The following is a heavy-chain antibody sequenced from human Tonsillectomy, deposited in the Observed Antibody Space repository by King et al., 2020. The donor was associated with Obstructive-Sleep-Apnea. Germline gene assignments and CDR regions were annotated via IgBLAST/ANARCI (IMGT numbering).Heavy chain of an antibody. CDR3: ARCCSSTSCYALPFDY. CDR1: GYTFTSYG. V-gene: IGHV1-18*01. Sequence: QLVQSGAEVKKPGASVKVSCKSSGYTFTSYGIRWVRQAPGQGLEGMGWINAYNGNTNYAQKLQGRVTMTTDTSPSTAYMELKSMRADDTAVYYSARCCSSTSCYALPFDYWGQGTLVTVSS. J-gene: IGHJ4*02. CDR2: INAYNGNT. D-gene: IGHD2-2*01.